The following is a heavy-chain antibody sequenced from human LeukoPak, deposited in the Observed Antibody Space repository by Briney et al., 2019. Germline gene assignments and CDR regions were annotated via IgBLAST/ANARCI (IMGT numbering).Heavy chain of an antibody. V-gene: IGHV4-38-2*02. CDR3: ARSSSSWYLTFDY. Sequence: SETLSLTCTVSGYSISSGYYWGWIRQPPGKGLEWIGSIYHSGSTYYNPSLKSRVTISVDTSKNQFSLNLSSVTAADTAVYYCARSSSSWYLTFDYWGQGTLVTVSS. CDR2: IYHSGST. J-gene: IGHJ4*02. D-gene: IGHD6-13*01. CDR1: GYSISSGYY.